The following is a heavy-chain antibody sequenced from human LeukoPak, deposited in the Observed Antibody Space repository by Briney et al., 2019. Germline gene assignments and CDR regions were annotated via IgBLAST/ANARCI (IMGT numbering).Heavy chain of an antibody. J-gene: IGHJ4*02. CDR3: ARGEQLGLFDY. V-gene: IGHV2-70*04. CDR2: IDWDDDK. Sequence: SGPTLVNPTQTLTLTCTFSGFSLSTSGMRVSWIRQPPGKALEWLARIDWDDDKFYSTSLKTRLTISKDPSKNQVVLRMTNMDPVDTATYYCARGEQLGLFDYWGQGTLVTVSS. D-gene: IGHD6-6*01. CDR1: GFSLSTSGMR.